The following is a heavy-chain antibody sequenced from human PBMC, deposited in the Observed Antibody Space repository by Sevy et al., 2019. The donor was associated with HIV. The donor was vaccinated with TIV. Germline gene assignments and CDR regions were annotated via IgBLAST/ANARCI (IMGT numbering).Heavy chain of an antibody. D-gene: IGHD6-19*01. Sequence: GESLKISCKASGYGFSNYWIGWVRQMPGKGLEWMGIVWPGDTDARYNPSFQGQATISVDKSVNTAYLQWSSLKASDAAMYYCARHLRYSSGGHWFDPWGQGTLVTVSS. CDR2: VWPGDTDA. CDR3: ARHLRYSSGGHWFDP. J-gene: IGHJ5*02. V-gene: IGHV5-51*01. CDR1: GYGFSNYW.